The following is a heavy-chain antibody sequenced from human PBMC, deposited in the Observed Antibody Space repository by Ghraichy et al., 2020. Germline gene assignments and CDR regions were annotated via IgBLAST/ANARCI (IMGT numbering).Heavy chain of an antibody. D-gene: IGHD3-22*01. CDR2: IYHSGST. CDR1: GGSISSGGYS. J-gene: IGHJ4*02. Sequence: SQTLSLTCAVSGGSISSGGYSWSWIRQPPGKGLEWIGYIYHSGSTYYNPSLKSRVTISVDRSKNQFSLKLSSVTAADTAVYYCARVSPHKYDSSGYAPAYFDYWGQGTLVTVSS. V-gene: IGHV4-30-2*01. CDR3: ARVSPHKYDSSGYAPAYFDY.